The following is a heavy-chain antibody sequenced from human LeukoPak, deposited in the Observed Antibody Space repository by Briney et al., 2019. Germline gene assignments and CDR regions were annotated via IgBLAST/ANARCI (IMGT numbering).Heavy chain of an antibody. CDR3: ARGDYYYYMDV. J-gene: IGHJ6*03. CDR2: ISSYNANT. Sequence: ASVKVSCKASGYTFNSHGFTWVRQAPGQGLEWMGWISSYNANTKYTQRLQGRVTMTTDTSTSTAYMELRSLTSDDTAVYYCARGDYYYYMDVWGKGTTVTVSS. CDR1: GYTFNSHG. V-gene: IGHV1-18*01.